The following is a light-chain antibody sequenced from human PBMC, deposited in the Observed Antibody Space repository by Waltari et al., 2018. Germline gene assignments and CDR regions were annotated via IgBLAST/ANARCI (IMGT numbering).Light chain of an antibody. CDR1: QDIGHY. J-gene: IGKJ1*01. CDR3: QHHVRLPAT. Sequence: TQSPGTLSLSPGGRATLSCRASQDIGHYLAWYQQKPGQAPRLLIYATSTRAAGIPDRFSGSGSGADFSLTITRLEPEDFAVYYCQHHVRLPATFGQGTKV. V-gene: IGKV3-20*01. CDR2: ATS.